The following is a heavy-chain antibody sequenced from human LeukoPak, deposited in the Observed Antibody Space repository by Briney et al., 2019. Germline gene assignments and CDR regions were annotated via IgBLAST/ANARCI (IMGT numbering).Heavy chain of an antibody. V-gene: IGHV3-21*01. D-gene: IGHD5-12*01. CDR3: ARDYEIY. Sequence: GGSLRLSCAASGFTFSSYSMNWVRQAPGKGLEWVSSISSSSSYIYYGDSVKGRFTISRDNAEDSLYLQMNSLGAEDTAVYYCARDYEIYWGQGTLVTVSS. J-gene: IGHJ4*02. CDR1: GFTFSSYS. CDR2: ISSSSSYI.